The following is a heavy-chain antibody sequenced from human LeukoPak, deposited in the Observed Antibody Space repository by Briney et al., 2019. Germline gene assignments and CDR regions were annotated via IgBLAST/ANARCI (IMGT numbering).Heavy chain of an antibody. CDR2: ISTSGTAI. V-gene: IGHV3-11*04. D-gene: IGHD5-12*01. CDR3: ARSPGGCSGPFAY. Sequence: PGGSLRLSCAASGFTFSDYYMTWIRQAPGKGLEWVSYISTSGTAIYYADSVKGRFTISRDNSRNSLYLQMNSLRAEDTAVYYCARSPGGCSGPFAYWGQGTLVTVSS. J-gene: IGHJ4*02. CDR1: GFTFSDYY.